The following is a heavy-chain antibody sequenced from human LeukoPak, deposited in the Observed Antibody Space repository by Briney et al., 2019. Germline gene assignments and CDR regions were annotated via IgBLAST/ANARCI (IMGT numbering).Heavy chain of an antibody. CDR1: GGIFSSYA. D-gene: IGHD2-15*01. J-gene: IGHJ4*02. Sequence: GASVKVSCKASGGIFSSYAISWVRQAPGQGLEWMGGIIPIFGTANYAQKFQGRVTITADESTSTAYMELSSLRSEDTAVYYCARDDCSGGSCYPDDWGQGTLVTVSS. CDR2: IIPIFGTA. CDR3: ARDDCSGGSCYPDD. V-gene: IGHV1-69*13.